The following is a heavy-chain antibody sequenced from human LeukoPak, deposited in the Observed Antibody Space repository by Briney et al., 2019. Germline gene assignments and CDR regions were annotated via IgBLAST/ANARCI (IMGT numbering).Heavy chain of an antibody. V-gene: IGHV3-30*19. D-gene: IGHD6-13*01. J-gene: IGHJ4*02. Sequence: AGGSLRLSCAASGFTFSSYGMHWVRQAPGKGLEWVAVISYDGSNKYYADSVKGRFTISRDNSKNTLYLQMNSLRAEDTAVYYCARDPRGIAAAGIFDYWGQGTLVTVSS. CDR3: ARDPRGIAAAGIFDY. CDR2: ISYDGSNK. CDR1: GFTFSSYG.